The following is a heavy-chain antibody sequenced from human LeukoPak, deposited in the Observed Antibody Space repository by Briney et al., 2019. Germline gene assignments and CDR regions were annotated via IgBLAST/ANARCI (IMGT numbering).Heavy chain of an antibody. D-gene: IGHD6-13*01. V-gene: IGHV3-23*01. CDR2: ISGSGAIT. J-gene: IGHJ4*02. CDR1: GFTFSSYA. Sequence: GGSLRLSCAASGFTFSSYAMTWVRQAPGKGLEWVSIISGSGAITYYVDSVKGRFTISRDNSKNTLYLQMNSLRAEDTAVYYCAKDKAPNRAAAVLYWGQGTLVTVSS. CDR3: AKDKAPNRAAAVLY.